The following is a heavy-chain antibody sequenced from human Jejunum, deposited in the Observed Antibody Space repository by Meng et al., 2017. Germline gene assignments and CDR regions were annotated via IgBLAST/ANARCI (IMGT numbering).Heavy chain of an antibody. Sequence: LLLQESGPGLVEPAGTLFLPCTGSGGSSSSSSYYWGWIRQPPGKGLEWIGSIYYSGSTYYNPSLKSRVTISVDKSKNQFSLKLTSVTAADTAVYYCARGGYYSFDYWGQGTLVTVSS. CDR3: ARGGYYSFDY. J-gene: IGHJ4*02. CDR1: GGSSSSSSYY. V-gene: IGHV4-39*07. D-gene: IGHD5-18*01. CDR2: IYYSGST.